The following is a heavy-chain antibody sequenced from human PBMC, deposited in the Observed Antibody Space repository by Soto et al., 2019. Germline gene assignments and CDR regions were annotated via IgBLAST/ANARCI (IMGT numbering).Heavy chain of an antibody. V-gene: IGHV3-23*01. CDR3: AHSPIVVVIYLFDY. D-gene: IGHD3-22*01. J-gene: IGHJ4*02. CDR1: GFTFSSYA. CDR2: ISGSGGST. Sequence: EVQLLESGGGLVQPGGSLRLSCAASGFTFSSYAMSWVRQAPGKGLEWVSAISGSGGSTYYADSVKGRFTISRDNSKNTLYLQMDSLRAEDTAVYYCAHSPIVVVIYLFDYWGQGTLVTVSS.